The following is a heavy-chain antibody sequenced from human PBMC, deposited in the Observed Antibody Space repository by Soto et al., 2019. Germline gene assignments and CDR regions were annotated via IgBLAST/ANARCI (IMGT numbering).Heavy chain of an antibody. V-gene: IGHV2-5*02. CDR3: ARGTLGMYRD. D-gene: IGHD3-16*01. CDR2: VYWDDDK. Sequence: GLDLEWLALVYWDDDKRYSQSLKSRLTITKDTSKNQVVLTMTNMDPVDTATYYCARGTLGMYRDWGQGTLVTVSS. J-gene: IGHJ4*02.